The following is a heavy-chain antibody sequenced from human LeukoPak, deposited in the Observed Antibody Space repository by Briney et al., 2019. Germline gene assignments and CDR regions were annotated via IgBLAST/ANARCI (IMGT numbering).Heavy chain of an antibody. CDR1: GGSISSGGYS. CDR2: IYHSGST. V-gene: IGHV4-30-2*01. J-gene: IGHJ5*02. D-gene: IGHD4-17*01. CDR3: ARTTTGNWFDP. Sequence: SQTLSLTCAVSGGSISSGGYSWSWIRQPPGKGLEWIGYIYHSGSTYYNPSLKSRVTISVDRSKNQFSLKLGSVTAADTAVYYCARTTTGNWFDPWGQGTLVTVSS.